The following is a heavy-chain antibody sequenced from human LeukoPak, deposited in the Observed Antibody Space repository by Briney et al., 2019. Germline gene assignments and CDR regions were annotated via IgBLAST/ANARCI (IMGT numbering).Heavy chain of an antibody. D-gene: IGHD3-10*01. CDR3: ARDKRGVITMVRGLSA. J-gene: IGHJ5*02. CDR2: FDPEDGET. CDR1: GYTLTELS. V-gene: IGHV1-24*01. Sequence: ASVKVSCKVSGYTLTELSMHWVRQAPGKGLEWMGGFDPEDGETIYAQKFRGRVTMTEDTSTDTAYMELSSLRSEDTAVYYCARDKRGVITMVRGLSAWGQGTLVTVSS.